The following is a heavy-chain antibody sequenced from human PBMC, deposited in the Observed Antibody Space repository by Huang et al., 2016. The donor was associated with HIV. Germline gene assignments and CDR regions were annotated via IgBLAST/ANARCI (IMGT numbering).Heavy chain of an antibody. CDR3: AREYVIFGAPLWPAY. J-gene: IGHJ4*02. CDR2: INPGKGNK. V-gene: IGHV1-3*01. Sequence: QVQLVQSGAEVKKPGASVKVSCKASGYSFTTYALHWVRQAPGHRLEWMGWINPGKGNKNYAQKFQGRVTITRDTAASTVYMEVSSLTFEDTAVYYCAREYVIFGAPLWPAYWGQGTLISVSS. CDR1: GYSFTTYA. D-gene: IGHD2-21*01.